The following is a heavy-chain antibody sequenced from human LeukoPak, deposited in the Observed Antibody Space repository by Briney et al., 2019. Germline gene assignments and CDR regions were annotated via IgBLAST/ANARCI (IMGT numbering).Heavy chain of an antibody. Sequence: GGSLRLSCAASGFTFSSYGMHWVRQAPGKGLEWVAFIRYDGTNKYYADSVKGRFTISRDNSKNTLYLQMNSLRAEDTAVYYCAKGEPGPVDYLDYWGQGTLVTVSS. CDR3: AKGEPGPVDYLDY. D-gene: IGHD1-1*01. CDR2: IRYDGTNK. V-gene: IGHV3-30*02. J-gene: IGHJ4*02. CDR1: GFTFSSYG.